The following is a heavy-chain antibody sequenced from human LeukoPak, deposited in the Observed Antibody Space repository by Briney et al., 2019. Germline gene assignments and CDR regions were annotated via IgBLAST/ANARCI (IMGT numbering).Heavy chain of an antibody. V-gene: IGHV3-74*01. CDR3: IRVPY. CDR2: ISSDGSNT. CDR1: GFTFNKYY. J-gene: IGHJ4*02. Sequence: PGGFLRLSCAVSGFTFNKYYMHWVRQAPGKGLVWVSRISSDGSNTNYADSVKGRFTISRDNAKNTLYLQMNSLRAEDTAVYYCIRVPYWGQGALVTVSS.